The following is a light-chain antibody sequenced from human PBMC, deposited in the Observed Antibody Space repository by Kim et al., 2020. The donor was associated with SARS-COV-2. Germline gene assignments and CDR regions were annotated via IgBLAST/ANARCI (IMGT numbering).Light chain of an antibody. CDR2: AAS. Sequence: EIVMTQSPVTLSVAPGERVTLSCRASQTVSSNLAWYQQKVGQAPRLLIYAASTRATDIPTRFSGSGSGTEFTLTISSLQSEDFALYYCQQYNNWPTSGQGTKLEI. CDR3: QQYNNWPT. CDR1: QTVSSN. V-gene: IGKV3-15*01. J-gene: IGKJ2*01.